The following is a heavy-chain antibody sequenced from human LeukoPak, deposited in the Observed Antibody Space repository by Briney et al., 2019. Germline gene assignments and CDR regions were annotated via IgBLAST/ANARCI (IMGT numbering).Heavy chain of an antibody. V-gene: IGHV3-48*03. D-gene: IGHD2-15*01. CDR2: ISSSGSTI. CDR1: GFTVSTDH. J-gene: IGHJ5*02. CDR3: ARREYCSGGSCKGFDP. Sequence: GGSLRLSCAASGFTVSTDHMSWVRQAPGKGLEWVSYISSSGSTIYYADSVKGRFTISRDNAKNSLFLQMNSLRVEDTAVYYCARREYCSGGSCKGFDPWGQGTLVTVSS.